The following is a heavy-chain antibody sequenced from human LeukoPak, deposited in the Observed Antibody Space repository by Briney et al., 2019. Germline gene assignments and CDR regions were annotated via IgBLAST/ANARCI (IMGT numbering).Heavy chain of an antibody. Sequence: SETLSLTCTVSGGSISGSSYYWGWIRQPPGKGLEWIGSIYYSGSTYYNPSLKSRVTISVDTSKNQFSLKLSSVTAADTAVYYCARHPPSGSWYFDYWGQGTLVTVSS. CDR1: GGSISGSSYY. CDR3: ARHPPSGSWYFDY. D-gene: IGHD6-13*01. CDR2: IYYSGST. J-gene: IGHJ4*02. V-gene: IGHV4-39*01.